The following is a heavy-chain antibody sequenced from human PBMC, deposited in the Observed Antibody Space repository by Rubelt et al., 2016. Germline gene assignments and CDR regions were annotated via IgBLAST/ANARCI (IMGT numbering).Heavy chain of an antibody. V-gene: IGHV1-2*02. D-gene: IGHD5-18*01. CDR2: INPNSGGT. CDR3: ASDGLTAGDY. Sequence: QVQLVQSGAEVKKPGASVKVSCKASGYTFSGYYMHWVRQAPGQGLEWMGWINPNSGGTNFAQQLQGRGSMTRDTSISTAYMELNRLRSDDTAVYYCASDGLTAGDYWGQGTLVTVSS. J-gene: IGHJ4*02. CDR1: GYTFSGYY.